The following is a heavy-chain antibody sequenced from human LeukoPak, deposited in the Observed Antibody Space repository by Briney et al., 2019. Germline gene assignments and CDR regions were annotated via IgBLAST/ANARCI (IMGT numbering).Heavy chain of an antibody. Sequence: PWASVKVSCKASGYTFTGHYMQWVRSAPGQGLEWMGWINPNIGGPNYAQKFQGRVIMTRDTSISTAYMELRRLTSDDTAVYYCVRTKGYCTSTSCPGGMDVWGQGTTVTVS. CDR3: VRTKGYCTSTSCPGGMDV. CDR1: GYTFTGHY. J-gene: IGHJ6*02. V-gene: IGHV1-2*02. CDR2: INPNIGGP. D-gene: IGHD2-2*01.